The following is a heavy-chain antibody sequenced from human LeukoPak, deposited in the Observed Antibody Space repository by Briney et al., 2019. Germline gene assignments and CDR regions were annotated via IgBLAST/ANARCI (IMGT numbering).Heavy chain of an antibody. D-gene: IGHD6-19*01. CDR3: ARDLISSSGWDFDY. CDR1: GYSFTSYY. Sequence: GASVKVPCKASGYSFTSYYIHWVRQTPGQGLEWLGIINPAGGTTSYAPRFQDRFTMTSDTSTNTVYMELSSLRSEDTAVYYCARDLISSSGWDFDYWGQGTLVSVSS. CDR2: INPAGGTT. V-gene: IGHV1-46*01. J-gene: IGHJ4*02.